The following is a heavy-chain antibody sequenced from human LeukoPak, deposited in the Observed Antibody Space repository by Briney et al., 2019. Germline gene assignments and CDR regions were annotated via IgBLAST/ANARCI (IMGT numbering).Heavy chain of an antibody. CDR2: IYVGGST. D-gene: IGHD6-19*01. Sequence: PGGSLRLSCAASGFTVSSNYMSWVRQAPGKGLEWVSVIYVGGSTYYADSVKGRFTISRDTSKNTLYLQMNSLSAEDTAVYYCASWPGGWYGEDSWGQGTLVTVSS. CDR3: ASWPGGWYGEDS. J-gene: IGHJ4*02. CDR1: GFTVSSNY. V-gene: IGHV3-53*01.